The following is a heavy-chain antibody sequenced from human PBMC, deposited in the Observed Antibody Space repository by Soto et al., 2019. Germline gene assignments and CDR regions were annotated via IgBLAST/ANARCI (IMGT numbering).Heavy chain of an antibody. CDR3: ALRKTGSYFDY. J-gene: IGHJ4*02. Sequence: GASLRLSCAASGFTFSSYAMSWVLQAPGKGLEWVSAIGASGAGTYYAEYVKGRFTISRDNSKNTLYLQMNSLRAEDTAVYYCALRKTGSYFDYWGQGTLVTVS. D-gene: IGHD1-26*01. CDR2: IGASGAGT. V-gene: IGHV3-23*01. CDR1: GFTFSSYA.